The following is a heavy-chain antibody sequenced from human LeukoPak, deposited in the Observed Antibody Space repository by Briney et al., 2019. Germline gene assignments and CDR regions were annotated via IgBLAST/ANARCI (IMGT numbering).Heavy chain of an antibody. D-gene: IGHD4-23*01. CDR2: IYYSGST. CDR1: GGSISSHY. CDR3: AREPLYGGNFVDY. Sequence: SETLSLTCTVSGGSISSHYWSWIRQPPGKGLEWIGYIYYSGSTNYNPSLKSRVTISVDTSKNQFSLKLSSVTAADTAVYYCAREPLYGGNFVDYWGQGTLVTVSS. V-gene: IGHV4-59*11. J-gene: IGHJ4*02.